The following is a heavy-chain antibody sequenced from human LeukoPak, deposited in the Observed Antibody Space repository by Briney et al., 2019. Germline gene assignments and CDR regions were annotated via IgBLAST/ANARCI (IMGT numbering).Heavy chain of an antibody. V-gene: IGHV3-7*01. D-gene: IGHD3-3*01. CDR2: IKQDGSEK. CDR1: GFTFSRHW. CDR3: ARDEYLWSGYYPNQAFDY. Sequence: GGSLRLSCAASGFTFSRHWMTWVRQAPGKGLEWVANIKQDGSEKYYVDSVKGRFTISRDNAKNSLYLQMNSLRAEDTAVYYCARDEYLWSGYYPNQAFDYWGQGTLVTVSS. J-gene: IGHJ4*02.